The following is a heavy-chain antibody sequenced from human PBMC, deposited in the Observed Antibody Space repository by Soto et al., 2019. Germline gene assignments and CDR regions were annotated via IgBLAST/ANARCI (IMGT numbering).Heavy chain of an antibody. J-gene: IGHJ2*01. CDR1: GGSISSYY. CDR3: ARLRRDRQLGGNWYFDL. CDR2: IYYSGST. D-gene: IGHD1-1*01. V-gene: IGHV4-59*08. Sequence: QVQLQESGPGLVKPSETLSLTCTVSGGSISSYYWSWIRQPPGKGLEWIGYIYYSGSTNYNPSLKSRVTISVDTSKNQFSLKLSSVTAADTAVYYCARLRRDRQLGGNWYFDLWGRGTLVTVSS.